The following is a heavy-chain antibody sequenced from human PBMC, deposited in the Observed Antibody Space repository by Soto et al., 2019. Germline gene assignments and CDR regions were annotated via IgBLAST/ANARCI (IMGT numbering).Heavy chain of an antibody. CDR2: VNPDNGNI. J-gene: IGHJ4*02. CDR3: TRSPNSSGHY. V-gene: IGHV1-18*04. D-gene: IGHD6-19*01. Sequence: ASVKVSCKAPGGTFSSYSINWVRQAPGQGLEWMGRVNPDNGNINFAQKFQGRLTMTTDTSASTAFMELSSLRSEDTAVYYCTRSPNSSGHYWGQGTLVTVSS. CDR1: GGTFSSYS.